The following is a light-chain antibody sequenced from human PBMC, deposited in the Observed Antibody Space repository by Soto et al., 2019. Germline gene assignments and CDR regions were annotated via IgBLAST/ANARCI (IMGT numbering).Light chain of an antibody. CDR1: QGIRNE. V-gene: IGKV1-6*01. CDR3: QQYNSYSLG. CDR2: AAS. Sequence: AIQVTQSPSSLSASVGDRVTITCRASQGIRNELSWYQQKPGKAPKFLIFAASNLQSGVPSRFSGSGSGTDFTLTISSLQPEDFATYYCQQYNSYSLGFGGGTKVEIK. J-gene: IGKJ4*01.